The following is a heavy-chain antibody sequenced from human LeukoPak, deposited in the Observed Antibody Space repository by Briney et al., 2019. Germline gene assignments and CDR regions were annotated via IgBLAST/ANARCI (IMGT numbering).Heavy chain of an antibody. CDR1: GFTFSSYG. J-gene: IGHJ3*02. CDR3: AKSRGYSSAWDDAFDI. V-gene: IGHV3-30*18. D-gene: IGHD6-25*01. CDR2: VSHDGSNE. Sequence: GGSLRLSCAASGFTFSSYGMHWVRQAPGKGLEWVAVVSHDGSNEYFVDSVKGRFTISRDTSKNTLYLQMNSLRVDDTAIYYCAKSRGYSSAWDDAFDIWGQGTMVIVSS.